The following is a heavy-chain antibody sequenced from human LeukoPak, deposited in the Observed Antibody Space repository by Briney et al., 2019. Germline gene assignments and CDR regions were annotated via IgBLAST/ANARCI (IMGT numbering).Heavy chain of an antibody. D-gene: IGHD4-23*01. V-gene: IGHV4-34*01. Sequence: SETLSLTCAVYGGPFSGYYWSWIRQPPGKGLEWIGEINHSGSTNYNPSLKSRVTISVDTSKNQFSLKLSSVTAADTAVYYGARLSNDGGHSGDGYWGQGTLVTVSS. J-gene: IGHJ4*02. CDR1: GGPFSGYY. CDR2: INHSGST. CDR3: ARLSNDGGHSGDGY.